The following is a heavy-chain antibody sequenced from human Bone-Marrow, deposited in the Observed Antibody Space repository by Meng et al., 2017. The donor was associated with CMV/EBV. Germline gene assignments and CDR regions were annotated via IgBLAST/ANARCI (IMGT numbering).Heavy chain of an antibody. CDR3: ATVVALTTVTTRDYVAPYNWFDP. V-gene: IGHV1-24*01. D-gene: IGHD4-11*01. J-gene: IGHJ5*02. Sequence: ASVKVSCKASGYTFTGYYMHWVRQAPGQGLEWMGGFDPEDGETIYAQKFQGRVTMTEDTSTDTAYMELSSLRSEDTAVYYCATVVALTTVTTRDYVAPYNWFDPWGQGTLVTVPS. CDR1: GYTFTGYY. CDR2: FDPEDGET.